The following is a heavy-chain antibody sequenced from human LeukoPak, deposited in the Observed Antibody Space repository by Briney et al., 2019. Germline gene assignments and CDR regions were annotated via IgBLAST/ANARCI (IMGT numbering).Heavy chain of an antibody. J-gene: IGHJ6*04. CDR3: AKDPATPTPRGIQLCPPIFDNGMDF. Sequence: PGGSLRLSCAASGFTFSSYSMNWVRQAPGKGLEWVSSISSSSSYIYYADSVKGRFTISRDNAKNSLYLQMNSLRAEDTAVYYWAKDPATPTPRGIQLCPPIFDNGMDFGGKGTRVTVSS. CDR1: GFTFSSYS. V-gene: IGHV3-21*01. D-gene: IGHD5-18*01. CDR2: ISSSSSYI.